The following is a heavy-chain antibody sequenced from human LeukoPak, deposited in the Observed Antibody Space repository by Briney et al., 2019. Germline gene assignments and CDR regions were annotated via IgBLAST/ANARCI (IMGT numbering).Heavy chain of an antibody. J-gene: IGHJ4*02. V-gene: IGHV4-34*01. CDR3: ARGHSVGAYDY. Sequence: SETPSLTCAVYGGSFSGYYWSWIRQPPGKGLEWIGEINHSGSTNYNPSLKSRVTISVDTSKNQFSLKLSSVTAADTAVYYCARGHSVGAYDYWGQGTLVTVSS. CDR1: GGSFSGYY. CDR2: INHSGST. D-gene: IGHD1-26*01.